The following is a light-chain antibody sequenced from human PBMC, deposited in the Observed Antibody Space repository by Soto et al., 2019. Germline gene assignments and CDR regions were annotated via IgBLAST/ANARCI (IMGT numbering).Light chain of an antibody. CDR3: QQYESSRT. CDR1: QSVSSTF. V-gene: IGKV3-20*01. Sequence: EIVLTQSPGTLSLTPGERATLACRASQSVSSTFLAWYQQKPGQPPKVLLYGASTRATGIPDRFSGSGSGTYFPLTSSRLEPEDFAMYYCQQYESSRTFGQGTKVEMK. J-gene: IGKJ1*01. CDR2: GAS.